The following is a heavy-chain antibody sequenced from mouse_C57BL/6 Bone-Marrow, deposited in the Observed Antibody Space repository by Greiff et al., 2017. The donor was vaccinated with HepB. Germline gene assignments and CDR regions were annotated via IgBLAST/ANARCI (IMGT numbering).Heavy chain of an antibody. Sequence: EVQRVESVAELVRPGASVKLSCTASGFNIKNTYMHWVKQRPEQGLEWIGRIDPANGNTKYAPKFQGKATITADTSSNTAYLQLSSLTSEDTAIYYCARDYYYGSSYWYFDVWGTGTTVTVSS. CDR2: IDPANGNT. J-gene: IGHJ1*03. V-gene: IGHV14-3*01. CDR3: ARDYYYGSSYWYFDV. CDR1: GFNIKNTY. D-gene: IGHD1-1*01.